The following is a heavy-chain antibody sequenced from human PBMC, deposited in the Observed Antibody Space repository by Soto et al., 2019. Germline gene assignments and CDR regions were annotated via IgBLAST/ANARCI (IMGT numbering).Heavy chain of an antibody. V-gene: IGHV3-15*01. CDR1: EFTFSNAW. CDR2: IKSETDGGTT. D-gene: IGHD3-16*02. CDR3: VIYDYIWGTYRVRWAY. Sequence: TGGSLRLSCAASEFTFSNAWINWVRQAPGKGLEWVDRIKSETDGGTTDYAAPVEGRFTISRDDSKNTLDLQMNSLKTEDTAVYYCVIYDYIWGTYRVRWAYWGQGTLVTVSS. J-gene: IGHJ4*02.